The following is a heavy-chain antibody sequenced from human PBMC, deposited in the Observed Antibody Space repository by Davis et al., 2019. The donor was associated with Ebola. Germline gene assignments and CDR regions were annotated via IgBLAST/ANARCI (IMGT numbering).Heavy chain of an antibody. CDR1: GYTLTGYY. D-gene: IGHD2-8*02. Sequence: SVNVSCKASGYTLTGYYMHWVRQAPGQGLEWMGWINPNSGGTNYAQKFQGRVTMTRDTSISTAYMELSRLRSDDTAVYYCARDLVVYAPYYFDYWGQGTLVTVSS. CDR2: INPNSGGT. V-gene: IGHV1-2*02. J-gene: IGHJ4*02. CDR3: ARDLVVYAPYYFDY.